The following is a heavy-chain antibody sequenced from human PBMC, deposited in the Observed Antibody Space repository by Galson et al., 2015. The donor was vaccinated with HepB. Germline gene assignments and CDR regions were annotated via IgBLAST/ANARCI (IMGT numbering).Heavy chain of an antibody. CDR3: GSSATQGESDY. CDR2: IYTDGDGAR. Sequence: SLRLSCAASGFTVSSNYMSWVRQAPGKGLEWVSVIYTDGDGARYYADSVKGRFSISRDNSKNTVYLQMNSLRAEDTAVYYCGSSATQGESDYWGQGTLVTVSS. V-gene: IGHV3-53*01. J-gene: IGHJ4*02. CDR1: GFTVSSNY. D-gene: IGHD3-16*01.